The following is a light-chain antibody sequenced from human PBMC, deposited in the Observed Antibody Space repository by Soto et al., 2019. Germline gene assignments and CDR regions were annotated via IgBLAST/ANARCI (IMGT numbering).Light chain of an antibody. CDR1: SNDVGRYNL. J-gene: IGLJ3*02. CDR3: CAYAGSGTVV. Sequence: QLVLTQPASVSGSPEQSITISCTGTSNDVGRYNLVSWYQQHPGKAPQVMIYEATKRPSGVSNRFSGSKSGNTASLTISGLQAEDEADYYCCAYAGSGTVVFGGGTKLTVL. CDR2: EAT. V-gene: IGLV2-23*01.